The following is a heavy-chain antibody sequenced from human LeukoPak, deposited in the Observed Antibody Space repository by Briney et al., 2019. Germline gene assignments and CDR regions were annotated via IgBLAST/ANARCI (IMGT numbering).Heavy chain of an antibody. J-gene: IGHJ6*03. CDR2: INPSGGST. V-gene: IGHV1-46*01. Sequence: ASVKVSCKASGYTFTSYYMHWVRQAPGQGLEWMGIINPSGGSTSYAQKFQGRVTMTRDTSTSTVYMELRRLRSDDTAVYYCARGGGYCSSTSCYLYHMDVWGKGTTVTVSS. CDR3: ARGGGYCSSTSCYLYHMDV. CDR1: GYTFTSYY. D-gene: IGHD2-2*01.